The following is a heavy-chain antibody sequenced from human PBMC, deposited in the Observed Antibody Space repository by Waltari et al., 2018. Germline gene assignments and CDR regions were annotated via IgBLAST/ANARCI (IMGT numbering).Heavy chain of an antibody. J-gene: IGHJ4*02. CDR2: IIPIFGTA. V-gene: IGHV1-69*13. Sequence: QVQLVQSGAEVKKPGSSVKVSCKASGGTFSSYAISWVRKAPGQGLEWIGGIIPIFGTANYAQKFQGRVTITADESTSTAYMELSSLRSEDTAVYYCASGVYYGSGSYPPAFDYWGQGTLVTVSS. CDR3: ASGVYYGSGSYPPAFDY. CDR1: GGTFSSYA. D-gene: IGHD3-10*01.